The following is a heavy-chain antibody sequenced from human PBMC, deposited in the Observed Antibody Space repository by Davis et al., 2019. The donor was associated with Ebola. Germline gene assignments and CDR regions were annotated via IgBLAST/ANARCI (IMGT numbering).Heavy chain of an antibody. CDR2: IKQDGSEK. CDR3: ARARRAASFYGMDV. D-gene: IGHD6-25*01. CDR1: GFTFSTYW. Sequence: GESLKISCAASGFTFSTYWMSWVRQAPGKGLEWVANIKQDGSEKYYVDSVKGRFTISRDNAKNSLYLQMNSLRAEDTAVYYCARARRAASFYGMDVWGKGTKVTVSS. J-gene: IGHJ6*04. V-gene: IGHV3-7*01.